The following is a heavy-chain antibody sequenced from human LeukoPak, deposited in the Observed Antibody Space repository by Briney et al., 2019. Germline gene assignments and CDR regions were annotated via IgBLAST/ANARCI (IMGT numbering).Heavy chain of an antibody. CDR3: ARGMDYGSGTFQH. CDR1: GGAISRWC. D-gene: IGHD3-10*01. CDR2: FCTTGST. J-gene: IGHJ1*01. V-gene: IGHV4-4*07. Sequence: SETLSLTCTVSGGAISRWCWSWLRQPAGKGLEWIGRFCTTGSTNYSPSLKSRVTMSVDTSKKQFSLKVSSMTAADTAVYYCARGMDYGSGTFQHWGQGTLVTVSS.